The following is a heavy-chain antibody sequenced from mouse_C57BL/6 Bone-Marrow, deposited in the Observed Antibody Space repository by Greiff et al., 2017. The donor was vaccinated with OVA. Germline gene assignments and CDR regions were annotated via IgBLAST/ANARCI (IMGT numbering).Heavy chain of an antibody. CDR2: ISYDGSN. V-gene: IGHV3-6*01. J-gene: IGHJ3*01. Sequence: EVKLVESGPGLVKPSQSLSLTCSVTGYSITSGYYWNWIRQFPGNKLEWMGYISYDGSNNYNPSLKNRISITRDTSKNQFFLKLNSVTTEDTATYYCAGDHWGWFAYWGQGTLVTVSA. D-gene: IGHD4-1*01. CDR3: AGDHWGWFAY. CDR1: GYSITSGYY.